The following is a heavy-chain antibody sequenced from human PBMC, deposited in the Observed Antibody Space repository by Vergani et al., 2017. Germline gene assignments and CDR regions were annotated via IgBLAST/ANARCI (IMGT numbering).Heavy chain of an antibody. J-gene: IGHJ4*02. CDR2: IYPGDSDT. CDR1: GYSFTSYW. CDR3: ARLPLGYSYGPYYFDY. D-gene: IGHD5-18*01. V-gene: IGHV5-51*01. Sequence: EVQLVQSGAQMKKPGESLKISCKGSGYSFTSYWIGWVRQMPGKGLEWMGIIYPGDSDTRYSPSFQGQVTISADKSISTAYLQWSSLKASDTAMYYCARLPLGYSYGPYYFDYWGQGTLVTVSS.